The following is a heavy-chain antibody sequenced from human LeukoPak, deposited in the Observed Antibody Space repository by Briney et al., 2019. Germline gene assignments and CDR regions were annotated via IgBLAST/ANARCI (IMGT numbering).Heavy chain of an antibody. CDR2: ISGRGASK. D-gene: IGHD2/OR15-2a*01. CDR3: AKIPQVGTTSVPNFDY. V-gene: IGHV3-23*01. J-gene: IGHJ4*02. CDR1: GFTFSSYA. Sequence: GGSLRLSCAASGFTFSSYAMSWVRQAPGKGLEWVSGISGRGASKYYADSVKGRFTISRDNSRNTLYLQMSSLRTEDTAVYYCAKIPQVGTTSVPNFDYWGQGTLVTVSS.